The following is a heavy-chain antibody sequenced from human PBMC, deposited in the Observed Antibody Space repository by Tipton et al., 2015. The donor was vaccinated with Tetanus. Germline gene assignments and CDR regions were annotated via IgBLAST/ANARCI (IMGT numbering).Heavy chain of an antibody. V-gene: IGHV4-59*01. J-gene: IGHJ4*02. CDR1: GVSIRSYY. CDR3: ARGEEIAEYYFDY. Sequence: TLSLTCTVSGVSIRSYYWSWIRQPPGKGLEWIGYIYYSGNRGSTNYGPFLKSRVTISVDTAKNQISLKLTSVTAADTAVYYCARGEEIAEYYFDYWGQGTLVTVSS. CDR2: IYYSGNRGST. D-gene: IGHD6-13*01.